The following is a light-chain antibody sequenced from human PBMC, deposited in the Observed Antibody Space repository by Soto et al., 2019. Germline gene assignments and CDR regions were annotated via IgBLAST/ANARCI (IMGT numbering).Light chain of an antibody. Sequence: QSVLTQPPSASGTPGQRVTISCSGSNSNVETNYVYWYQQVAGTAPKLLIYGNTNRPSGVPARFSGSKSGSSASLAITGLQAEDEADYYCQSFDSSLGTCVFGTGTKLTVL. V-gene: IGLV1-40*01. CDR2: GNT. CDR1: NSNVETNY. J-gene: IGLJ1*01. CDR3: QSFDSSLGTCV.